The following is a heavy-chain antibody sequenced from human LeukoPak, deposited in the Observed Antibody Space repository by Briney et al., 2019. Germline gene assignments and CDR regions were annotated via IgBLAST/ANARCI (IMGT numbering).Heavy chain of an antibody. D-gene: IGHD3-10*01. J-gene: IGHJ5*02. Sequence: GGSLRLSCAASGFTFSTYWMSWVRQAPGKGLEWVANIKQDGSETYYVDSVKGRFTISRDNAKNPLYLQMNSLRAEDTAVYYCARERFGELLGRGNWFDPWGQGTLVTVSS. CDR2: IKQDGSET. CDR1: GFTFSTYW. V-gene: IGHV3-7*01. CDR3: ARERFGELLGRGNWFDP.